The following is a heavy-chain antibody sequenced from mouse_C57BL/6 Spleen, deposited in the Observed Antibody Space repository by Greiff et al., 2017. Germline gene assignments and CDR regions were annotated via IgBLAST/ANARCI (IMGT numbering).Heavy chain of an antibody. Sequence: QVQLQQPGAELVKPGASVKLSCKASGYTFTSYWMHWVKQRPGQGLEWIGMIHPNSGSTNYNEKFKSKATLTVDKSSSTAYMQLSSLTSEDSAVYYCASGLLGAMDYWGQGTLVTVSS. D-gene: IGHD2-3*01. CDR2: IHPNSGST. CDR3: ASGLLGAMDY. V-gene: IGHV1-64*01. CDR1: GYTFTSYW. J-gene: IGHJ4*01.